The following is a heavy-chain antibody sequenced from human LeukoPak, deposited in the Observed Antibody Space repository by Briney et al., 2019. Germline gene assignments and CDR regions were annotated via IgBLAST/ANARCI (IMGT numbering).Heavy chain of an antibody. J-gene: IGHJ4*02. CDR3: ARESYYYDSSGYYDGG. V-gene: IGHV1-46*01. CDR2: INPSGGST. CDR1: GYTFTSYY. D-gene: IGHD3-22*01. Sequence: GASVKVSCKASGYTFTSYYMHWVRQAPGQELEWMGIINPSGGSTSYAQKFQGRVTMTRDMSTSTVYMELSSLRSEDTAVYYCARESYYYDSSGYYDGGWGQGTLVTVSS.